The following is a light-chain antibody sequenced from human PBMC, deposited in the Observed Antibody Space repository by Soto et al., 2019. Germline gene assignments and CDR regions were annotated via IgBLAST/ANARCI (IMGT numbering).Light chain of an antibody. CDR3: QQYNSYLWT. CDR1: QGISSY. CDR2: DAS. J-gene: IGKJ1*01. V-gene: IGKV1D-8*03. Sequence: VIWITKSPPLLYASTGDRVTISCRMSQGISSYLAWYQQKPGKAPKLLIYDASSLESGVPSRFSGSGSGTEFTLTISSLQPDDFATYYCQQYNSYLWTSCQGTNVDI.